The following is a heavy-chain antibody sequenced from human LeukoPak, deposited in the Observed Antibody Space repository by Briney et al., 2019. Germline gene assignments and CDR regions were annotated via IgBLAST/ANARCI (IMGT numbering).Heavy chain of an antibody. CDR2: IYRGGFT. D-gene: IGHD2/OR15-2a*01. J-gene: IGHJ5*02. Sequence: GGSLRLSCAVSGFTVSDYYINWVHQAPGKGLEWVSVIYRGGFTYYADSVRGRFSISRDNSKNTLYLQMNSLRAEDTALYYCAREFLGFHPWGQGTLVTVSS. CDR3: AREFLGFHP. CDR1: GFTVSDYY. V-gene: IGHV3-53*01.